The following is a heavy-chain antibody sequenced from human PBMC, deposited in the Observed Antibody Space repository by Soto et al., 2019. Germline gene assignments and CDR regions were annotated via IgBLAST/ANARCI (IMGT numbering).Heavy chain of an antibody. CDR3: ARGPGGPDGPGDY. Sequence: QVQLVQSGAEVKKPGASVKVSCKASGYTFTSYAMHWVRQAPGQRLEWMGWINAGNGNTKYSQKCQGRVTITRDTSASTAYMELSSLRSEDTAVYYCARGPGGPDGPGDYCGQGTLVTVSS. V-gene: IGHV1-3*01. CDR2: INAGNGNT. D-gene: IGHD6-25*01. J-gene: IGHJ4*02. CDR1: GYTFTSYA.